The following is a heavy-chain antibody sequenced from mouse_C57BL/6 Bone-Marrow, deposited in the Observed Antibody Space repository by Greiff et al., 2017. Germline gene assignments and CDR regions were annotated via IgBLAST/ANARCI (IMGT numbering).Heavy chain of an antibody. D-gene: IGHD1-1*01. CDR2: IYPGSGST. CDR3: ARWNYAYYYAMDY. V-gene: IGHV1-55*01. J-gene: IGHJ4*01. Sequence: QVQLQQPGAELVKPGASVKMSCKASGYTFTSYWITWVKQRPGQGLEWIGDIYPGSGSTNYNEKFKSKATLTVDTSSSTAYMQRSSLTSEDSAVYYCARWNYAYYYAMDYWGQGTSVTVSS. CDR1: GYTFTSYW.